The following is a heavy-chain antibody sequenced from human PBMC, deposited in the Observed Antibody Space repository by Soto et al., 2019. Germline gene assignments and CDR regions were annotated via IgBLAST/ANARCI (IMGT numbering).Heavy chain of an antibody. D-gene: IGHD3-22*01. CDR3: ARDLGYDSSGYYGTNYYFDY. V-gene: IGHV1-46*01. CDR1: GYTFTSYY. CDR2: INPSGGST. J-gene: IGHJ4*02. Sequence: ASVKVSCKASGYTFTSYYMHWVRQAPGQGLEWMGIINPSGGSTSYAQKFQGRVTMTRDTSTSTAYMELSSLRSEDTAVYYCARDLGYDSSGYYGTNYYFDYWGQGTLVTVSS.